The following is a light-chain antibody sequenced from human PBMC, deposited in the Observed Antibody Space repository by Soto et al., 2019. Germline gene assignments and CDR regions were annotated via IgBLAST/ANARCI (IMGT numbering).Light chain of an antibody. CDR2: DVS. V-gene: IGKV1-5*01. CDR3: LQDINYPWT. J-gene: IGKJ1*01. CDR1: QTVERW. Sequence: GDRVIITCRASQTVERWMAWYQQKPGKAPKLLISDVSTLERGVPSRFSGSGSATDFTLTITSLQPEDSATYYCLQDINYPWTFGQGTKVDIK.